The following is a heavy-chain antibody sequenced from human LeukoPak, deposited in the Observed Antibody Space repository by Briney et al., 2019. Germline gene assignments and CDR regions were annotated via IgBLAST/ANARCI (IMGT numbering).Heavy chain of an antibody. D-gene: IGHD3-22*01. CDR2: INPNSGDT. J-gene: IGHJ5*02. CDR1: GYTFTGYY. V-gene: IGHV1-2*02. Sequence: GSSVTVSCKASGYTFTGYYMHWVRQAPGQGLEWMGWINPNSGDTNYAQKFQGRVTMTKDTSISTAYMELSRLTSDDTAMYYCARDRTSGYNWFDPWGQGTPVTVSS. CDR3: ARDRTSGYNWFDP.